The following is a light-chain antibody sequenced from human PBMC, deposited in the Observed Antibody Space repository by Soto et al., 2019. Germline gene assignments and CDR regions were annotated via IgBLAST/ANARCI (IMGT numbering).Light chain of an antibody. V-gene: IGKV1-5*03. J-gene: IGKJ1*01. Sequence: DIPMTQSPSTLSVSVGDRVTITCRASQSISDWLAWYQQKPGKAPKLLIYKASSLESGVPSRFSGSGSGTEFTLTISSLQPDDFATYYCQQYHIYWAFGQGTKV. CDR3: QQYHIYWA. CDR1: QSISDW. CDR2: KAS.